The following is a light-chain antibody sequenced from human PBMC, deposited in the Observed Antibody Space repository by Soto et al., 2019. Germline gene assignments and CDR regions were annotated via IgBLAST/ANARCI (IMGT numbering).Light chain of an antibody. Sequence: ETVLTHPPDTLSLFPGERAPPSCRASRSVGTYLAWYQQRPGQPPRLLIYDASNRAPGVSARFSGSGSGTDFTLTISSLEPEDFAVYYCQQRRDWPTFGQGTKLEIK. CDR2: DAS. J-gene: IGKJ2*01. CDR1: RSVGTY. V-gene: IGKV3-11*01. CDR3: QQRRDWPT.